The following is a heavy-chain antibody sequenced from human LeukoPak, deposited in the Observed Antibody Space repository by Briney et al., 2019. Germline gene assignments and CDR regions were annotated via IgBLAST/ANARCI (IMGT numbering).Heavy chain of an antibody. CDR3: VGKVTGSGSYYPPDFDY. V-gene: IGHV3-23*01. J-gene: IGHJ4*02. CDR1: GFTFSSYA. D-gene: IGHD3-10*01. Sequence: GGSLRLSCAASGFTFSSYAMSWVRHSPGKGLEWVSHISGSGGSTYYADSVKGRYTISRDNSKNTLYLQMNSLRAEDMAVYYCVGKVTGSGSYYPPDFDYWGQGTLVTVSS. CDR2: ISGSGGST.